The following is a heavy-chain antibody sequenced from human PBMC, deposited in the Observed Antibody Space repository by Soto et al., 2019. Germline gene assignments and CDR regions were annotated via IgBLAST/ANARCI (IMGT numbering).Heavy chain of an antibody. J-gene: IGHJ4*02. Sequence: RVPKTASEGTFINYAGRRILKNTRKGLEWVSAISGSGGSTYYADSVKGRFTISRGNSKNTLYLQMNSLRAEDTAVYYCAKVKMGDIVTGPKRPEYFFDYWGQGTLVTVSS. V-gene: IGHV3-23*01. CDR1: EGTFINYA. CDR3: AKVKMGDIVTGPKRPEYFFDY. CDR2: ISGSGGST. D-gene: IGHD3-9*01.